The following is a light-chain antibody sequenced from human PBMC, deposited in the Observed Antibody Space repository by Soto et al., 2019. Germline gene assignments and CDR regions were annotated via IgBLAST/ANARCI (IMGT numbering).Light chain of an antibody. V-gene: IGLV2-14*01. J-gene: IGLJ1*01. Sequence: QSVLTQPASVSGSPGQSITISCTGTSSDVGGYDYVSWYQQHPGKAPKLMVFEVNNRPSGVSNRFSGSKSGNTASLTISGLQAEDDGHYYCSSYSGSSTPYVFGTGTKGTVL. CDR2: EVN. CDR3: SSYSGSSTPYV. CDR1: SSDVGGYDY.